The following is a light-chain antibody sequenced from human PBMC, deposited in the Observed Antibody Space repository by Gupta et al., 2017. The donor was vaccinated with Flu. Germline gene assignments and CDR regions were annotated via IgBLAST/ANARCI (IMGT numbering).Light chain of an antibody. CDR3: SSYSDISNLYV. Sequence: MTISCTGSSSDVGGNNNDSWYQRHASKAPTLMIYEIHKRSAGVARCFSGTESDNTAALTISGRQAADEAAYYCSSYSDISNLYVFGAGTKVTVL. V-gene: IGLV2-14*01. CDR1: SSDVGGNNN. CDR2: EIH. J-gene: IGLJ1*01.